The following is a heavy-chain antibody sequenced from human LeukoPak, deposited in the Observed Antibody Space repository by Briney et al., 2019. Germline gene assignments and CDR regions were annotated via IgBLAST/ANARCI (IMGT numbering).Heavy chain of an antibody. CDR2: INTDGRST. CDR3: ASCGSTSCTY. D-gene: IGHD2-2*01. Sequence: GGSLRLSCAASGFTFSSYAMHWVRQAPGKGLVWVSRINTDGRSTSYADSVKGRFTISRDNAKNTLYLQMNSLRAEDTAVYYCASCGSTSCTYWGQGTLVTVSS. J-gene: IGHJ4*02. V-gene: IGHV3-74*01. CDR1: GFTFSSYA.